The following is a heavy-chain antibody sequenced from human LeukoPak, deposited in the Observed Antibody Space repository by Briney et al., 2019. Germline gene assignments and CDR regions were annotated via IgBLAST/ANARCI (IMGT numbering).Heavy chain of an antibody. D-gene: IGHD2-2*01. Sequence: GASVKVSCRASGYTFTSCGISWVRQAPGQGLEWMGWISAYNGNTNYAQKLQGRVTMTTDTSTSTAYMELRSLRSDDTAVYYCASFEVVPAATDYWGQGTLVTVSS. CDR3: ASFEVVPAATDY. CDR1: GYTFTSCG. V-gene: IGHV1-18*01. CDR2: ISAYNGNT. J-gene: IGHJ4*02.